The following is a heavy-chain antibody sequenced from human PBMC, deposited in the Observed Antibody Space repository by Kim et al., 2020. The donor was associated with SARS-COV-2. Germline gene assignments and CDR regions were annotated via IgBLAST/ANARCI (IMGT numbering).Heavy chain of an antibody. D-gene: IGHD3-22*01. J-gene: IGHJ4*02. Sequence: YADCVKDRFTVSRDTSKNTLYLQMNSLRAEDTAVYYCEKSYGLFTPDPCHWGQGTLVTVSS. V-gene: IGHV3-23*01. CDR3: EKSYGLFTPDPCH.